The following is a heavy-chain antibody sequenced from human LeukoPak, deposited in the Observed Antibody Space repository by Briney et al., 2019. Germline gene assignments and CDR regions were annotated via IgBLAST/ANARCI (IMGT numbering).Heavy chain of an antibody. V-gene: IGHV4-59*01. J-gene: IGHJ4*02. CDR1: GGSISSYY. CDR2: IYYSGST. Sequence: SVTLSLTCTVSGGSISSYYWSWIRQPPGKGLEWIGYIYYSGSTNYNPSLKSRVTISVDTSKNQFSLKLSSVTAADTAVYYCARDFIVITDYYDSSGYYYWGQGTLVTVSS. D-gene: IGHD3-22*01. CDR3: ARDFIVITDYYDSSGYYY.